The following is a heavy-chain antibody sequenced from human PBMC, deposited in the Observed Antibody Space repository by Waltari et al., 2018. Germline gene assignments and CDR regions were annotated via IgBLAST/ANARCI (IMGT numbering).Heavy chain of an antibody. V-gene: IGHV3-53*01. CDR2: IDSGGST. CDR1: GLTVSSKY. Sequence: EVQLVEYGGGLIQPGWYLRVSCAASGLTVSSKYMSGVRQARGKGLEWVFVIDSGGSTYYADSVKVRFTISRDNSKNTLYLQMNSLRAEDTAVYDCARAPSNYDFWSGYAYYLDYWGQGTLVTVSS. D-gene: IGHD3-3*01. CDR3: ARAPSNYDFWSGYAYYLDY. J-gene: IGHJ4*02.